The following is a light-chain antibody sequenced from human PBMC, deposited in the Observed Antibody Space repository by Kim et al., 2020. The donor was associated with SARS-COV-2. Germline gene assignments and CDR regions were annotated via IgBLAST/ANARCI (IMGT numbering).Light chain of an antibody. Sequence: GSPGQKAIITCSGDKLGDKYACWYQQKPGQSPVLVIYQDSKRPSGIPERFSGSNSGNTATLTISGTQAMDEADYYCQAWDSSTWVFGGGTQLTVL. V-gene: IGLV3-1*01. CDR3: QAWDSSTWV. CDR2: QDS. J-gene: IGLJ3*02. CDR1: KLGDKY.